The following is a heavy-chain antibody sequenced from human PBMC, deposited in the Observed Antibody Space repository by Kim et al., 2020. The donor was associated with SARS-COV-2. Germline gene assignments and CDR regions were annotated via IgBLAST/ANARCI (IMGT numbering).Heavy chain of an antibody. Sequence: GGSLRLSCAASGFTFDDYGMSWVRQAPWKGLEWVSGINWNGGSTGYADSVKGRFTISRDNAKNSLYLQMTSLRAEDTALYHCARRRPGGGGYYYYYGMDVWGQGTTVTVSS. CDR2: INWNGGST. D-gene: IGHD3-10*01. CDR3: ARRRPGGGGYYYYYGMDV. J-gene: IGHJ6*02. CDR1: GFTFDDYG. V-gene: IGHV3-20*01.